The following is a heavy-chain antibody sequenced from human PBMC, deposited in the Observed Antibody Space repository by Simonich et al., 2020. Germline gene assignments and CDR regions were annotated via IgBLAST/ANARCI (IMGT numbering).Heavy chain of an antibody. CDR1: GGSFSGYY. J-gene: IGHJ1*01. CDR2: INHSVST. V-gene: IGHV4-34*01. CDR3: ARRGYYNFWSGYEYFQH. D-gene: IGHD3-3*01. Sequence: QVQLQQWGAGLLKPSETLSLTCAVYGGSFSGYYWSWIRQPPGKGLEWIGDINHSVSTHYNPSLKSRVTISVDTSKNQFSLKLSSVTAADTAVYYCARRGYYNFWSGYEYFQHWGQGTLVTVSS.